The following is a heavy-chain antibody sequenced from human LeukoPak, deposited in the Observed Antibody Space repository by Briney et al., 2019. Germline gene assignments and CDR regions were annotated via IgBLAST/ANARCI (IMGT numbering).Heavy chain of an antibody. Sequence: GASVKVSCKASGYTFTSYAMHWVRQAPGQRLEWMGWINAGNGNTKYSQEFQGRVTITRDTSASTAYMELSSLRSEDMAVYYCARGLPRGHSYGPDFDYWGQGTLVTVSS. D-gene: IGHD3-10*01. CDR1: GYTFTSYA. V-gene: IGHV1-3*03. CDR3: ARGLPRGHSYGPDFDY. J-gene: IGHJ4*02. CDR2: INAGNGNT.